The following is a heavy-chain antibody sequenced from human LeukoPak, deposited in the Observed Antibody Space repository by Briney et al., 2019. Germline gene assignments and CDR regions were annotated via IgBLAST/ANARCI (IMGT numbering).Heavy chain of an antibody. J-gene: IGHJ4*02. CDR2: ISGSGGST. D-gene: IGHD6-19*01. V-gene: IGHV3-23*01. CDR3: AKDLPGYSSGLYSG. CDR1: GFTFSSYA. Sequence: GGSLRLSCAGSGFTFSSYAMTWVRQAPGKGLDWVSGISGSGGSTYNADSVKGRFTISRDNSKNTLYLQMNSLRAEDTAVYYCAKDLPGYSSGLYSGWGEGTLVTVSS.